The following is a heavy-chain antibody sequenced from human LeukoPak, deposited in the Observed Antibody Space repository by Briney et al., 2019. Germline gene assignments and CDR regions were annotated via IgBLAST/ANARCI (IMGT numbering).Heavy chain of an antibody. Sequence: VASVKVSCKASGFTFTSSAMQWVRQARGQRLEWIGWIVVGSGNTNYAQKSQERVTITRDMSTSTVYMELSGLRSEDTAVYYCARGPLDFWSGYYTTPIDYWGQGTLVTVSS. CDR1: GFTFTSSA. CDR3: ARGPLDFWSGYYTTPIDY. D-gene: IGHD3-3*01. CDR2: IVVGSGNT. J-gene: IGHJ4*02. V-gene: IGHV1-58*02.